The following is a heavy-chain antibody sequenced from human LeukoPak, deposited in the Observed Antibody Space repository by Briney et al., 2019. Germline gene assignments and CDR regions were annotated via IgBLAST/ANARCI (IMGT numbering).Heavy chain of an antibody. D-gene: IGHD5-18*01. CDR1: GGTFSSYA. CDR3: AKDRAWLQFWS. J-gene: IGHJ4*02. CDR2: IIPIFGTA. V-gene: IGHV1-69*13. Sequence: ASVKVSCKASGGTFSSYAISWVRQAPGQGLEWMGGIIPIFGTANYAQKFQSRVTITADESTSTAYMELSSLRSEDTAVFYCAKDRAWLQFWSWGQGTLVTVSS.